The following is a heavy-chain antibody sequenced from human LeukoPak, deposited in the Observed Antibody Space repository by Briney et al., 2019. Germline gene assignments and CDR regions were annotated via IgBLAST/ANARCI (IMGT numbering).Heavy chain of an antibody. J-gene: IGHJ6*04. CDR2: IYPDDSET. V-gene: IGHV5-51*01. CDR1: GYTFSAYW. Sequence: GESLKISCKGSGYTFSAYWIGWVRQMPGKGLEWMGVIYPDDSETKYSPSFQGQVTISADKSISTAYLQWSSLKASDTAMYYCARLEGAARPEWYVDVWGKGTTVTVSS. D-gene: IGHD6-6*01. CDR3: ARLEGAARPEWYVDV.